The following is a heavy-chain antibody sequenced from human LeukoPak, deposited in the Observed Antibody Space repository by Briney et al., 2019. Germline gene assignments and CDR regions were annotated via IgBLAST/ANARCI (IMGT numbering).Heavy chain of an antibody. CDR3: ARAPYYYDSSGYYDY. CDR1: GYTFTSYG. CDR2: ISAYNGNT. Sequence: AASVKVSCKASGYTFTSYGISWVRQAPGQGLEWMGWISAYNGNTNYAQKLQGRVTMTTDTSTSTAYMELRSLRSDDTAVYYCARAPYYYDSSGYYDYWGQGTLVTVSS. D-gene: IGHD3-22*01. J-gene: IGHJ4*02. V-gene: IGHV1-18*01.